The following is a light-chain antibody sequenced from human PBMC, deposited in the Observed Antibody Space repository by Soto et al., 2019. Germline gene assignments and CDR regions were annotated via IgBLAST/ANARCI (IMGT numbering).Light chain of an antibody. CDR2: GVT. Sequence: QSVLTQPASVSGSPGQSITISCSGTTNDVGGYNYVSWYQQHPGKAPKLLIYGVTDRPSGVSSRFSGSKSGNAASLTISGLQAEDEGDYYCSSYADNNNLVFGGGTKVTVL. V-gene: IGLV2-14*03. CDR3: SSYADNNNLV. J-gene: IGLJ2*01. CDR1: TNDVGGYNY.